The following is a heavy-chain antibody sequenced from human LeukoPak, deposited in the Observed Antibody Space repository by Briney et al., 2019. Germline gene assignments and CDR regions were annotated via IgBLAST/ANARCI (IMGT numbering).Heavy chain of an antibody. Sequence: SVKVPCKASGGTFSCYTISWVRPAPGQGLEWMGRIIPILGIANYVQKFQGGHTLNADKSTSTHYMALSDLTAEDTAVYYCARGLQTRDDAFDIWGQGTMVTVSS. D-gene: IGHD1-1*01. CDR2: IIPILGIA. CDR1: GGTFSCYT. V-gene: IGHV1-69*02. CDR3: ARGLQTRDDAFDI. J-gene: IGHJ3*02.